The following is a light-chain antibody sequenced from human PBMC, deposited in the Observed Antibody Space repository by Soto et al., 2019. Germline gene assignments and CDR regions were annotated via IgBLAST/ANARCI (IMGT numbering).Light chain of an antibody. V-gene: IGKV3-20*01. CDR2: ETS. J-gene: IGKJ1*01. CDR3: QQYGSSPGT. Sequence: EIVLTQSPGTLSLSPGGRATLSCRASQSVRDSHLAWYQQKPGQAPSLLIYETSSRATGIPDRFRGSGSGTEFALTITRVEPEDVAMYFCQQYGSSPGTFGQGTKVEI. CDR1: QSVRDSH.